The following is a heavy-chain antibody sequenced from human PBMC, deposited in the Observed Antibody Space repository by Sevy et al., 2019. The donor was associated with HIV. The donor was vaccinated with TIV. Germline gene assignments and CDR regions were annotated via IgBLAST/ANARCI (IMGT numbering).Heavy chain of an antibody. D-gene: IGHD5-18*01. CDR1: GFTFSSYG. CDR2: ISYHESNK. V-gene: IGHV3-30*03. J-gene: IGHJ4*02. Sequence: GGSLRFSCAASGFTFSSYGMHWVRQAPGKGLEWVAVISYHESNKFYADSVKGRFTISRDNSKNMLYLQMDNLRAEDTAVYYCATKKIYRGYSYDTDYWGQGTLVTVSS. CDR3: ATKKIYRGYSYDTDY.